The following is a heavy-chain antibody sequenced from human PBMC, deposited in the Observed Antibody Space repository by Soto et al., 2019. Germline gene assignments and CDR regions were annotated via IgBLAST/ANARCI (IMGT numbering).Heavy chain of an antibody. CDR1: GYIFTDYY. V-gene: IGHV1-2*04. J-gene: IGHJ4*02. CDR3: ARPSGYYPYYFDD. D-gene: IGHD3-22*01. CDR2: INPNSGGT. Sequence: ASVKVSCKXSGYIFTDYYIHWVRQAPGQGLEWMGWINPNSGGTNYAQKFQDWVTMTRDTSINTAYMEVNSLRSDDTAVYYCARPSGYYPYYFDDWGQGTQVTVSS.